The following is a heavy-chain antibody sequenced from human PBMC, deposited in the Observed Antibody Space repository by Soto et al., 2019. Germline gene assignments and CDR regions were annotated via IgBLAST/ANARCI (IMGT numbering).Heavy chain of an antibody. V-gene: IGHV1-69*02. J-gene: IGHJ4*02. CDR2: IIPILGIA. Sequence: SVKLYCKAAGYTITIYTISWVRQAPGQGLEWMGRIIPILGIANYAQKFQGRVTITADKSTSTAYMELSSLRSEDTAVYYCARAQQRYSGSYPYYFDYWGQGTLVTVSS. CDR1: GYTITIYT. CDR3: ARAQQRYSGSYPYYFDY. D-gene: IGHD1-26*01.